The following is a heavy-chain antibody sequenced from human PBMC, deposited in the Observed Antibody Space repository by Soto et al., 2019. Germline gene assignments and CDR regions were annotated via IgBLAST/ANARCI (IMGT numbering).Heavy chain of an antibody. D-gene: IGHD3-10*01. CDR2: IYHSGST. CDR3: AATIHY. J-gene: IGHJ4*02. CDR1: GGSISSENW. Sequence: QVQLQESGPGLVNPSVTLSLSCAVSGGSISSENWWSWVRQPPGKGLEWIGDIYHSGSTNYDSSLRGRVTRSLDTPKHQFSLKLNSVTAADTAVYYCAATIHYWGQGTLVTVSS. V-gene: IGHV4-4*02.